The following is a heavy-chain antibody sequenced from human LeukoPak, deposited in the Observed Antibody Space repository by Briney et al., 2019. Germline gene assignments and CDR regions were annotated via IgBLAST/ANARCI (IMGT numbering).Heavy chain of an antibody. J-gene: IGHJ5*02. CDR2: LYYSGST. CDR3: ARHAAVEGSSGWSPLWWFDP. V-gene: IGHV4-59*08. Sequence: PSETLSLTCTVSGGSISSYYWSWIRQPPGKGLEWIGYLYYSGSTYYNPSLRSRVTISIDTSKSQFSLKLSSVTAADTAVYYCARHAAVEGSSGWSPLWWFDPWGQGTLVTVSS. CDR1: GGSISSYY. D-gene: IGHD6-19*01.